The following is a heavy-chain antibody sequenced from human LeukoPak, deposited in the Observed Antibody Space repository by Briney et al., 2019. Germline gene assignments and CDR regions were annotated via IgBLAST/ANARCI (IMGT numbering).Heavy chain of an antibody. J-gene: IGHJ6*03. D-gene: IGHD6-13*01. CDR1: GGTFSSYA. V-gene: IGHV1-69*05. Sequence: GASVKVSCKASGGTFSSYALSWVRQAPGQGLEWMGGIIPIFGTANYAQKFQGRVTITTDESTSTAYMELSSLRSEDTAVYYCARGGIAAQVSSYYYYMDVWGKGTTVTVSS. CDR2: IIPIFGTA. CDR3: ARGGIAAQVSSYYYYMDV.